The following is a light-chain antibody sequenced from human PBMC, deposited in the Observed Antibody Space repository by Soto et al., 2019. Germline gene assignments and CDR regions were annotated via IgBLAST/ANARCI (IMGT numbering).Light chain of an antibody. V-gene: IGLV2-14*01. J-gene: IGLJ1*01. CDR2: DVN. CDR3: SSYKSSSTLPYV. Sequence: QSVLTQPASVSGSPGQSITISCTGTSSDVGGYNLVSWYQQYPDKAPKLMIFDVNTRPSGVSNRFSGSKSGNTASLTISGLQAEDEADYYCSSYKSSSTLPYVFGTGTKLTVI. CDR1: SSDVGGYNL.